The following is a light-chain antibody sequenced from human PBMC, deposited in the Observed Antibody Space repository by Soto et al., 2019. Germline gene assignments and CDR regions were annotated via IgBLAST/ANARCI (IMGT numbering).Light chain of an antibody. CDR2: SAS. V-gene: IGKV1D-12*01. CDR3: QLSDTFPAT. CDR1: QGIRSW. Sequence: DIQMTQSPSSVSASVGDRVTITCRASQGIRSWLAWYQQKPGKAPKLLISSASTLQSGVPSRFSGSGSGTDFTLTISVLQPEDFATYYCQLSDTFPATFGGGTRVEIK. J-gene: IGKJ4*01.